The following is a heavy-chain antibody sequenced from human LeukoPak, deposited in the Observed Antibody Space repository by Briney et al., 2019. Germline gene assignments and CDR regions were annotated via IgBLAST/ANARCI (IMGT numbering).Heavy chain of an antibody. D-gene: IGHD6-19*01. CDR3: ARYGNGAWLAHYSFDI. Sequence: GGSLRLSCTASKFTFSSFWMSWVRQAPGKGLEWVANINQDRSEKNYVDSVKGRFAISRDNAKNSLYLQMNSLRAEDTAVYYCARYGNGAWLAHYSFDIWGQGTMVTVSS. V-gene: IGHV3-7*01. CDR2: INQDRSEK. J-gene: IGHJ3*02. CDR1: KFTFSSFW.